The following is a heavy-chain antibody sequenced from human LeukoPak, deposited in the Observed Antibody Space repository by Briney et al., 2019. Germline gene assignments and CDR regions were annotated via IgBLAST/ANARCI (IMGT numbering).Heavy chain of an antibody. J-gene: IGHJ4*02. V-gene: IGHV4-39*01. Sequence: PSETLSLTCTVSGGSLSSSSYYWGWIRQPPGKGLEWIGRIYYSGSTYYNPSLKSRVTIAVDTSKNPCSLKLSSVAAADTAVYYCARLEVVGANYYFDYWGQGTLVTVSS. CDR3: ARLEVVGANYYFDY. CDR2: IYYSGST. CDR1: GGSLSSSSYY. D-gene: IGHD1-26*01.